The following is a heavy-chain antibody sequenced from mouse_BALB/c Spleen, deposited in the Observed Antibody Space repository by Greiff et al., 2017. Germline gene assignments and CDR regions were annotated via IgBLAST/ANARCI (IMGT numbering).Heavy chain of an antibody. D-gene: IGHD2-14*01. CDR2: INPSTGYT. CDR3: AYDRYDGEYYYAMDY. CDR1: GYTFTSYW. Sequence: QVQLQQSGAELAKPGASVKMSCKASGYTFTSYWMHWVKQRPGQGLEWIGYINPSTGYTEYNQKFKDKATLTADKSSSTAYMQLSSLTSEDSAVYYCAYDRYDGEYYYAMDYWGQGTSVTVSS. J-gene: IGHJ4*01. V-gene: IGHV1-7*01.